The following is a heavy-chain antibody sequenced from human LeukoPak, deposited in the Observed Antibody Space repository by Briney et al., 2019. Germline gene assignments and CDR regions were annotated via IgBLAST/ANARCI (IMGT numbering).Heavy chain of an antibody. V-gene: IGHV1-69*13. CDR3: FLIVVVPAAISY. J-gene: IGHJ4*02. D-gene: IGHD2-2*01. CDR1: GGTFISYA. CDR2: IIPIFGTA. Sequence: GASVKVSCKASGGTFISYAISWVRQAPGQGVEWMGGIIPIFGTANYAQKFQGRLTITADESTSTAYMELSSLRSEDTAVYYCFLIVVVPAAISYWGQGTLVTVSS.